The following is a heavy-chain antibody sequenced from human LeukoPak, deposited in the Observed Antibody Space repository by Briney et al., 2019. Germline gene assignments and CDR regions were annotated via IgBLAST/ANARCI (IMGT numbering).Heavy chain of an antibody. D-gene: IGHD4/OR15-4a*01. CDR2: ISSSDSNT. Sequence: GGSLRLSCVASGFNFTTYTMNWVRQAPGKGLEWVSSISSSDSNTFYADSVKGRFTISRDNAKNSLYLQMNSLRAEDTAVYYCARRAGAYSHPYDYWGQGTLVTVSS. CDR1: GFNFTTYT. J-gene: IGHJ4*02. V-gene: IGHV3-21*01. CDR3: ARRAGAYSHPYDY.